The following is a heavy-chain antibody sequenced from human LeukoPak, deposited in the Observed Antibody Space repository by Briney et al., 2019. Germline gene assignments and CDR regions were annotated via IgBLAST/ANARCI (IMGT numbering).Heavy chain of an antibody. CDR1: GYTFTGYY. V-gene: IGHV1-2*02. J-gene: IGHJ4*02. CDR3: ARGGHYDSSQQPSDH. Sequence: ASVKVSCKASGYTFTGYYMHWVRQAPGQGLGWMGCINPNSGGTNYSQKFQGRVTMIRETSISTAYMELSRLRSDDTAVYYCARGGHYDSSQQPSDHWGQGTLVTVSS. D-gene: IGHD3-22*01. CDR2: INPNSGGT.